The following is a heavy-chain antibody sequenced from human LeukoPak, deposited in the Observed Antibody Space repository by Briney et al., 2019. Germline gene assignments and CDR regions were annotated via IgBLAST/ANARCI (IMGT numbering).Heavy chain of an antibody. J-gene: IGHJ4*02. V-gene: IGHV4-59*12. D-gene: IGHD3-10*01. CDR3: AGGYYYASGSYSYMDV. Sequence: SETLSLTCTVSGGSISSYYWSWIRQPPGKGLEWIGYIYYSGSTNYNPSLKSRVTMSVDTSKNQFSLKLSSVTAADTAVYYCAGGYYYASGSYSYMDVWGQGTLVTVSS. CDR1: GGSISSYY. CDR2: IYYSGST.